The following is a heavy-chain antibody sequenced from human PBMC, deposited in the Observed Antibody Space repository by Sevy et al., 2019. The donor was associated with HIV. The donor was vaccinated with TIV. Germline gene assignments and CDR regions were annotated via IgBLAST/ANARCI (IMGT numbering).Heavy chain of an antibody. V-gene: IGHV3-72*01. D-gene: IGHD6-13*01. CDR2: TRNKADGYTT. CDR1: GFTFSDHY. CDR3: ATHAGIAAAGRVFDY. J-gene: IGHJ4*02. Sequence: GGSLRLSCVASGFTFSDHYMEWVRQAPGKGLEWVGRTRNKADGYTTEYAASVKGRFTISRDDSKNSLYVQMESLKTEDTAVYYCATHAGIAAAGRVFDYWGQGTLVTVSS.